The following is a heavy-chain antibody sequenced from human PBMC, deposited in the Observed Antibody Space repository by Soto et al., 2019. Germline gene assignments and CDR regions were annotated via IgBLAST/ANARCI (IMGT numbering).Heavy chain of an antibody. CDR3: ARESDH. CDR2: ISGSGGGT. Sequence: PGGSLRLSCASSVFTFSSYAMSWVRQAPGKGLEWVSTISGSGGGTYYADSMKGRFTISRDNSKNTLHLQMYSLRVEDTAVYYCARESDHWGQGTLVTVSS. J-gene: IGHJ4*02. V-gene: IGHV3-23*01. CDR1: VFTFSSYA.